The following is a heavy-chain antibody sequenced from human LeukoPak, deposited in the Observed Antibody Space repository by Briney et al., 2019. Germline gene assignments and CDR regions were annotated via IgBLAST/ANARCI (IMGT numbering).Heavy chain of an antibody. CDR3: ARDGSSWSNWLDS. CDR2: INTDGSST. D-gene: IGHD6-13*01. CDR1: GFTFSSYW. V-gene: IGHV3-74*01. J-gene: IGHJ5*01. Sequence: PGGSLRLSCAASGFTFSSYWMHWVRQAPGKGLMWVSRINTDGSSTTYADSVKGRFTISRDNAKNTLYLQMNSLRAEDTAAYYCARDGSSWSNWLDSWGQGTLVTVSS.